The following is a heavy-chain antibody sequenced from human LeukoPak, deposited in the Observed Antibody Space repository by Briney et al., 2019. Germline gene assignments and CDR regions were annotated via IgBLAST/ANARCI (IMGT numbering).Heavy chain of an antibody. Sequence: SETLSLTCAVYGGSFSGYYWSWIRQPPGKGLEWIGEINHSGSTNYNPSLKSRATISVDTSKNQFSLKLSSVTAADTAVYYCARGPGGYDILTGYYYTKYYFDYWGQGTLVTVSS. J-gene: IGHJ4*02. CDR1: GGSFSGYY. CDR3: ARGPGGYDILTGYYYTKYYFDY. D-gene: IGHD3-9*01. V-gene: IGHV4-34*01. CDR2: INHSGST.